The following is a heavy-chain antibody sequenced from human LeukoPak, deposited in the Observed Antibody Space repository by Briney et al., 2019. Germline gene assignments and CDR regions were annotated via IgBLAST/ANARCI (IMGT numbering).Heavy chain of an antibody. CDR1: GFTFSSYA. CDR2: ISGSGGGT. CDR3: ARYSGYDYVTPFDY. Sequence: GRSLRLSCAASGFTFSSYAMSWVRQAPGKGLEWVSAISGSGGGTYYADSVKGRFTISRDNSKNTLYLQMNSLRAEDTAVYYCARYSGYDYVTPFDYWGQGTLITVSS. J-gene: IGHJ4*02. D-gene: IGHD5-12*01. V-gene: IGHV3-23*01.